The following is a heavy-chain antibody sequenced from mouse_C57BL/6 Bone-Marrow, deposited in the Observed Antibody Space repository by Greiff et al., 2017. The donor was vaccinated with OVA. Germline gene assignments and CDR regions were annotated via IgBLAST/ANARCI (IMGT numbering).Heavy chain of an antibody. D-gene: IGHD1-1*01. CDR1: GYTFTDYN. J-gene: IGHJ1*03. V-gene: IGHV1-22*01. Sequence: EVKLMESGPELVKPGASVKMSCKASGYTFTDYNMHWVKQSHGKSLEWIGYINPNNGGTSYNQKFKGKATLTVNKSSSTAYMELRSLTSEDSAVYYCARESYYYGSSGYFDVWGTGTTVTVSS. CDR3: ARESYYYGSSGYFDV. CDR2: INPNNGGT.